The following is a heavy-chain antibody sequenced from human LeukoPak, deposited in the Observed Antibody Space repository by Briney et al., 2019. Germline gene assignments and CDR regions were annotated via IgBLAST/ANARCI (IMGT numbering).Heavy chain of an antibody. CDR2: ISSTSSYI. D-gene: IGHD6-19*01. V-gene: IGHV3-21*01. CDR1: GFTFSSYS. Sequence: GGSLRLSCAASGFTFSSYSMNWVRQAPGKGLEWVSSISSTSSYIYYADSVKGRFTISRDNSKNSLYLQMNSLRAEDTAVYYCARSGYSSGRGAFDIWGQGTMVTVSS. J-gene: IGHJ3*02. CDR3: ARSGYSSGRGAFDI.